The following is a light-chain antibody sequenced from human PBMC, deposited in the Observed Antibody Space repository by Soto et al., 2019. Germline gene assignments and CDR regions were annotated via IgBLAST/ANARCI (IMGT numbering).Light chain of an antibody. J-gene: IGKJ1*01. CDR3: QQFNSGPRT. Sequence: IVMTQSPATVSGSPGERVTLSCRASQSVSGNVAWYHQKPGQPPRLLVYGASTTATDIPARFFGSGSETDFTLTITRLQSEDFGIYYCQQFNSGPRTFGQGTKVEIK. CDR2: GAS. CDR1: QSVSGN. V-gene: IGKV3-15*01.